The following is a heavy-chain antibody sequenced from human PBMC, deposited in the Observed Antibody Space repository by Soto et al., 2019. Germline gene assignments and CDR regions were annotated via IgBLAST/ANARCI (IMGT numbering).Heavy chain of an antibody. J-gene: IGHJ4*02. CDR3: AKVGLFVVSSVNDY. CDR1: GVTFSSYA. Sequence: PWGCLGLSCAACGVTFSSYAMGLVLQAPGKGLEWVSAISGSGGSTYYADSVKGRFTISRDNSKNTLYLQMNSLRAEDTAVYYCAKVGLFVVSSVNDYWGQGTLVTVSS. V-gene: IGHV3-23*01. D-gene: IGHD3-16*01. CDR2: ISGSGGST.